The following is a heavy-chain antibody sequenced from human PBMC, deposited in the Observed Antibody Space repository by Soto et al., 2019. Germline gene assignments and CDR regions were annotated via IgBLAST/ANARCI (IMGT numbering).Heavy chain of an antibody. Sequence: GGSLRLSCAASGFSFTYTWMSWVRQAPGKGLDWVAVISYDGSNKYYADSVKGRFTISRDNSKNTLYLQMNSLRAEDTAVYYCAKDPPTGTTVWGQGTLVTVSS. CDR3: AKDPPTGTTV. D-gene: IGHD1-7*01. V-gene: IGHV3-30*18. J-gene: IGHJ4*02. CDR1: GFSFTYTW. CDR2: ISYDGSNK.